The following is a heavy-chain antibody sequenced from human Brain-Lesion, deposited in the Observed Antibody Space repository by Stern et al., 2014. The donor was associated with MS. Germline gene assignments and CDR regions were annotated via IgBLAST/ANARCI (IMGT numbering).Heavy chain of an antibody. CDR2: IWPGDSDT. CDR3: ARRGDSSSSGFDY. J-gene: IGHJ4*02. Sequence: EVHLVESGAEVKKPGESLKISCKGSGYRFTSNWIGWGRQMPGKGLEWMGIIWPGDSDTRYSPSFQGQVTISADKSISTAYLQWSSLQASDTAMYYCARRGDSSSSGFDYWGQGTLVIVSS. V-gene: IGHV5-51*01. CDR1: GYRFTSNW. D-gene: IGHD6-6*01.